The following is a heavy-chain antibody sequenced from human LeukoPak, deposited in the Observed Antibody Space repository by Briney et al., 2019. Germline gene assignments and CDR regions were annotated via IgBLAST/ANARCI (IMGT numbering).Heavy chain of an antibody. J-gene: IGHJ3*02. Sequence: GGSLRLSCAASGFTFSSYGMHWVRQAPGKGLEWVAVISYDGSNKYYADSVKGRFTISGDNSKNTLYLQMNSLRAEDTAVYYCAKDLVYLGYCSSTSCYAYAIDIWGQGTMVTVSS. CDR2: ISYDGSNK. D-gene: IGHD2-2*01. CDR3: AKDLVYLGYCSSTSCYAYAIDI. CDR1: GFTFSSYG. V-gene: IGHV3-30*18.